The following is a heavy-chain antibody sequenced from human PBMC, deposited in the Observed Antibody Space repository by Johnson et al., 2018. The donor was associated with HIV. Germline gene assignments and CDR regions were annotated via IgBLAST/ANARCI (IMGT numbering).Heavy chain of an antibody. Sequence: QVQLVESGGGVVQPGRSLRLSCAASGFTFNTYGMDWVRQAPGKGLEWVAFTRYDGSNKYYADSVKGRFTISRDNSKNTLYLQMNSLRDEDTAVYYCAKQLAGHDAFDIWGQGTMVTVSS. CDR1: GFTFNTYG. CDR3: AKQLAGHDAFDI. J-gene: IGHJ3*02. CDR2: TRYDGSNK. V-gene: IGHV3-30*02. D-gene: IGHD6-6*01.